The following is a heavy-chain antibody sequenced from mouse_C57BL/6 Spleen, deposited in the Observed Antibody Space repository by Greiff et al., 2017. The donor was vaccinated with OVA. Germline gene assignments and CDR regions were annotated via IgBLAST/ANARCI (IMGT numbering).Heavy chain of an antibody. Sequence: EVMLVESGGDLVKPGGSLKLSCAASGFTFSSYGMSWVRQTPDKRLEWVATISSGGSYTYYPDSVKGRFTISRDNAKNTLYLQMSSLKSEDTAMYYCASYGSSFDWYFDVWGTGTTVTVSS. CDR1: GFTFSSYG. J-gene: IGHJ1*03. V-gene: IGHV5-6*01. CDR2: ISSGGSYT. CDR3: ASYGSSFDWYFDV. D-gene: IGHD1-1*01.